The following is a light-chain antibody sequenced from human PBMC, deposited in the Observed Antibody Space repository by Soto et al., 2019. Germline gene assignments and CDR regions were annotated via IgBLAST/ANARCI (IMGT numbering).Light chain of an antibody. CDR3: QQYSTSLT. J-gene: IGKJ4*02. Sequence: EIFMTQSPATLSVSPGEKVILSCRASESVGSTLAWYQQKPGQAPRLLIRGASTRATGVLARFSGSGSGTEFTLTISSLQSEDFAVYYCQQYSTSLTFGGGTTLEIK. CDR1: ESVGST. CDR2: GAS. V-gene: IGKV3-15*01.